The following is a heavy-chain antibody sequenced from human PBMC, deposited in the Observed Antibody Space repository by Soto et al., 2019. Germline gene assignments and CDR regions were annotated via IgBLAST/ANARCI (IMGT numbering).Heavy chain of an antibody. J-gene: IGHJ3*02. D-gene: IGHD2-21*02. CDR3: ARVERGTATTVVDAFDI. CDR2: ISHSGRI. CDR1: GGSVSSGSYY. V-gene: IGHV4-34*01. Sequence: SETLSLTCAVYGGSVSSGSYYWSWIRQPPGKGLEWIAEISHSGRIHFNPSLKSRVTISVDTSKNQFSLKMSSVTAADTALYYCARVERGTATTVVDAFDIWGQGTMVPVSS.